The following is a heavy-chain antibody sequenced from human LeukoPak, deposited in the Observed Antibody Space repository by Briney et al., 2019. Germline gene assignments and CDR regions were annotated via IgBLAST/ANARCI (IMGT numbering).Heavy chain of an antibody. Sequence: ETLSLTCTVSGGSISSYYWSWVRQPPGKGLEWIGYIYYSGSTNYNPSLKRRVTISVDTSKNQFSLKLTSVTAADTAVYYCARWGRRHKTGRGTDYWGQGTLVTVSS. J-gene: IGHJ4*02. V-gene: IGHV4-59*08. CDR3: ARWGRRHKTGRGTDY. CDR1: GGSISSYY. CDR2: IYYSGST. D-gene: IGHD3-16*01.